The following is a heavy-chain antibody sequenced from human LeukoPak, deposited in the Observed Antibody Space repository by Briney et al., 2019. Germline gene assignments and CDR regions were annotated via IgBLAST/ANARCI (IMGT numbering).Heavy chain of an antibody. V-gene: IGHV1-8*02. Sequence: GASVKVSCKASGYTFTGYYMHWVRQAPGQGLEWMGWMNPNSGNTGYAQKFQGRVTMTRNTSISTAYMELSSLRSEDTAVYYCARGVVPAAQDYYYYYGMDVWGQGTTVTVSS. D-gene: IGHD2-2*01. CDR2: MNPNSGNT. CDR3: ARGVVPAAQDYYYYYGMDV. CDR1: GYTFTGYY. J-gene: IGHJ6*02.